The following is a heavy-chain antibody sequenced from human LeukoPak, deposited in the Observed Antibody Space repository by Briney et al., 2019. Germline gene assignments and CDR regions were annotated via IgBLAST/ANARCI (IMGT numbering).Heavy chain of an antibody. CDR1: GFAFNSYA. V-gene: IGHV3-23*01. Sequence: GGSLRLSCAASGFAFNSYAMSWVRQAPGKGLEWVSAISARGGTTYYADSVKGRFTISRDNSKNTLYLQMNSLGAEDTAVYYCAKEVAIPVAVDAFERWGQGTLVTVSS. J-gene: IGHJ3*02. CDR2: ISARGGTT. D-gene: IGHD6-19*01. CDR3: AKEVAIPVAVDAFER.